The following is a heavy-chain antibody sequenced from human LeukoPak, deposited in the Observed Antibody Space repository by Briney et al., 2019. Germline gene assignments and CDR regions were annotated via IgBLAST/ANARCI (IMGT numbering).Heavy chain of an antibody. CDR1: GFTFSSYA. V-gene: IGHV3-30-3*01. CDR3: ASNYDSSGYGHDY. J-gene: IGHJ4*02. CDR2: ISDDGSNK. Sequence: GGSLRLSCAASGFTFSSYAMHWVRQAPGKGLEWVAVISDDGSNKYYADSVKGRFTISRDNSKNTLYLQMNSLRAEDTAVYYCASNYDSSGYGHDYWGQGTLVTVSS. D-gene: IGHD3-22*01.